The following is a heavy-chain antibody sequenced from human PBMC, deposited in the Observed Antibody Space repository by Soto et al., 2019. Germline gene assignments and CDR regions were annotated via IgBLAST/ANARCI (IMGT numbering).Heavy chain of an antibody. CDR3: ARDPRSRYRSGWTNLHY. D-gene: IGHD6-19*01. V-gene: IGHV3-33*01. CDR2: IWYDGSNK. Sequence: GGSLRLSCAASGFTFSSSGMHWVRQAPDKGQERVAVIWYDGSNKYYADSVKGRFTISRDNSKNTLYLQMNSLRAEDTAVYYCARDPRSRYRSGWTNLHYWGKGTLLTLS. J-gene: IGHJ4*02. CDR1: GFTFSSSG.